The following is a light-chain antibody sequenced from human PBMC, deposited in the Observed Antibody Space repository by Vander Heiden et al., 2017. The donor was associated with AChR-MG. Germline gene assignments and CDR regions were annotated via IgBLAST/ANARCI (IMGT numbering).Light chain of an antibody. CDR3: SSFTASSTYV. CDR1: SSDVGAYDS. CDR2: DVS. J-gene: IGLJ1*01. Sequence: QSALTQPASVSGSPGPSISFSCTGTSSDVGAYDSVSWCQQHPGKAPKRMIYDVSKRPSGVSDRFSGSKSGNTASLTISGLQAEDEADYYCSSFTASSTYVCGTGTKVTVL. V-gene: IGLV2-14*01.